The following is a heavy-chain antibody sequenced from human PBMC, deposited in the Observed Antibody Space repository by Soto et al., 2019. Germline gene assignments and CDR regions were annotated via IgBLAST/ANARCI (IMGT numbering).Heavy chain of an antibody. CDR3: TRLLSDAFDI. V-gene: IGHV3-73*01. CDR2: IRSKGNSYAT. CDR1: GFTFSGSA. Sequence: GVSLRLSCAASGFTFSGSAMHCVRQASGKGLEWVGRIRSKGNSYATAYAASVKGRLTISRDDSKNTAYLQMNSLKTEDTAVYYCTRLLSDAFDIWGKGTMVTVSS. J-gene: IGHJ3*02.